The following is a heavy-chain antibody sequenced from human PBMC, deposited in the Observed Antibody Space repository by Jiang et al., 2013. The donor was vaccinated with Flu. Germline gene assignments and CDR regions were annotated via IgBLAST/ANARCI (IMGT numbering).Heavy chain of an antibody. V-gene: IGHV3-11*06. D-gene: IGHD5-18*01. Sequence: RFTISRDNAKNSLYLQMNSLRAEDTAVYYCARDSGVVDTAMVTLDYWGQGTLVTVSS. J-gene: IGHJ4*02. CDR3: ARDSGVVDTAMVTLDY.